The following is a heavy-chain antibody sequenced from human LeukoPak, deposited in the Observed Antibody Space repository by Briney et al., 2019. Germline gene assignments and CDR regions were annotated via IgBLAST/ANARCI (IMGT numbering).Heavy chain of an antibody. V-gene: IGHV3-74*01. Sequence: GGSLRLSCAASGFTFSTHWMYSVRPAPGKELVWVSRISGDGSMTSYADSVKGRFTISRDNAKDTLFLQMTSLRVEDTAVYSCASLLTPYHGSGGGGMDVWGQGTTVTVSS. CDR3: ASLLTPYHGSGGGGMDV. CDR2: ISGDGSMT. CDR1: GFTFSTHW. J-gene: IGHJ6*02. D-gene: IGHD3-10*01.